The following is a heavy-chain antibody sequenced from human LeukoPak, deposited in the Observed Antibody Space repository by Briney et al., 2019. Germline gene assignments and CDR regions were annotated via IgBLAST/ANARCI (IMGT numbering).Heavy chain of an antibody. CDR2: INPNSGGT. V-gene: IGHV1-2*04. Sequence: ASVKVSCKASGYTFTGYYMHWVRQAPGQGLEWMGWINPNSGGTNYAQKFQGWVTMTRDTSISTAYMELSRLRSDDTAVYYCARDSDSGGYNYYYYGMDVWGQGTTVTVSS. CDR3: ARDSDSGGYNYYYYGMDV. J-gene: IGHJ6*02. D-gene: IGHD3-22*01. CDR1: GYTFTGYY.